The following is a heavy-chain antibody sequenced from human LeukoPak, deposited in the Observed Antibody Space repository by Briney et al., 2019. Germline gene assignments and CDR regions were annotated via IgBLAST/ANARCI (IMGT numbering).Heavy chain of an antibody. CDR3: ARPSYDFWSGYSEYFQH. Sequence: SETLSLTCTVSGYSVSSGYYWGWIRQPPGKGLEWIGSIYYSGSTYYNPSLKSRVTISVDTSKNQFSLKLSSVTAADTAVYYCARPSYDFWSGYSEYFQHWGQGTLVTVSS. CDR1: GYSVSSGYY. D-gene: IGHD3-3*01. V-gene: IGHV4-38-2*02. CDR2: IYYSGST. J-gene: IGHJ1*01.